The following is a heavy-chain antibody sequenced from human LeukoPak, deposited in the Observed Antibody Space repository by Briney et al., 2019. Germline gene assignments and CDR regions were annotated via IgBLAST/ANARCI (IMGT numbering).Heavy chain of an antibody. CDR1: GFIFSSYA. CDR2: ISSSGGNT. V-gene: IGHV3-23*01. CDR3: AQVVVAAGVNY. Sequence: GGSLRLSCAAPGFIFSSYAMSWVRQAPGKGLEWVSAISSSGGNTYYADSVKGRFTISRDNSKNTLYLQMNSLRAEDTAVYYCAQVVVAAGVNYWGQGTLVTVSS. D-gene: IGHD6-13*01. J-gene: IGHJ4*02.